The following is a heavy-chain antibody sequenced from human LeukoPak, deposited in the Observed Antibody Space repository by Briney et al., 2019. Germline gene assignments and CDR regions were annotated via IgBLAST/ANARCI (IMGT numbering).Heavy chain of an antibody. D-gene: IGHD6-19*01. CDR3: ATDSLKVAGAFDY. V-gene: IGHV3-23*01. J-gene: IGHJ4*02. CDR2: ISGSGGGT. CDR1: GFTFSTYA. Sequence: QPGGSLRLSCAASGFTFSTYAMNWVRQAPGKGLEWVSTISGSGGGTYYADSVKGRFTVSRDNSKNTLYLQMNSLRAGDTAVYYCATDSLKVAGAFDYYGQGTMVSASS.